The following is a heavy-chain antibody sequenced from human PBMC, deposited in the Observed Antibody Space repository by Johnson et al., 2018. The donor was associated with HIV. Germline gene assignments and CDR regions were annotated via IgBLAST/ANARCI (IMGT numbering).Heavy chain of an antibody. CDR2: INWNGANT. J-gene: IGHJ3*02. V-gene: IGHV3-20*04. CDR1: GFTFDDSG. Sequence: EVQVVESGGRVVRPGGSLRLSCAASGFTFDDSGMNWVRQVPGKGLEWVSGINWNGANTGYVDSVKGRFTISRDNAKNSLYLQMNSLGAEDTAVYYCASGVYSSSWSWDVAFDIWGQGTVVIVSS. CDR3: ASGVYSSSWSWDVAFDI. D-gene: IGHD6-13*01.